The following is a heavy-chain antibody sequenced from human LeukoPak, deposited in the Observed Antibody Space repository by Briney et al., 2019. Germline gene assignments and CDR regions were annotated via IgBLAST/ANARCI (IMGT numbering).Heavy chain of an antibody. CDR2: INHSGST. CDR3: ARDRGLLAGAWFDP. Sequence: SETLSLTCAVYGGSFSGYYWSWIRQPPGKGLEWIGEINHSGSTNYNPSLKSRVTISVDTSKNQFSLKLSSVTAADTAVYYCARDRGLLAGAWFDPWGQGTLVTVSS. V-gene: IGHV4-34*01. D-gene: IGHD3-16*01. CDR1: GGSFSGYY. J-gene: IGHJ5*02.